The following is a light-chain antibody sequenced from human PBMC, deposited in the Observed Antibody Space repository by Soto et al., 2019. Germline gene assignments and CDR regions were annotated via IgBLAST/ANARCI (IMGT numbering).Light chain of an antibody. CDR3: SSYTSRSTVL. CDR2: EVS. CDR1: SSDVGGYNY. J-gene: IGLJ2*01. Sequence: QSVLTQPASVSGSPGQSITFSCTGTSSDVGGYNYVSWYQQHPGKAPKLMIYEVSNRPSGVSNRFSGSKSGNTASLTISGLQAEDEADYYCSSYTSRSTVLFGGGTKVTVL. V-gene: IGLV2-14*01.